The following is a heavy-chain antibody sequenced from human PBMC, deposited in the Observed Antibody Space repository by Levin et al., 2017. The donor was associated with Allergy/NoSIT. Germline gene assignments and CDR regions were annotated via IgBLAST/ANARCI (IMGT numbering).Heavy chain of an antibody. Sequence: GGSLRLSCGASGFIFSDFGMHWVRQAPGKGLEWVAVISYDGSHKNYADSVMGRFTISRDNFKNTLYLQMSSLRSEDTAVYYCAKVRRSGEYVFDIWGQGTMVTVSS. V-gene: IGHV3-30*18. J-gene: IGHJ3*02. CDR2: ISYDGSHK. CDR1: GFIFSDFG. CDR3: AKVRRSGEYVFDI. D-gene: IGHD3-16*01.